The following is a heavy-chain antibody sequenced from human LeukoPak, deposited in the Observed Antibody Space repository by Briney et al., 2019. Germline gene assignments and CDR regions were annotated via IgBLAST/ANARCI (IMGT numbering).Heavy chain of an antibody. CDR2: IIPIFGTA. J-gene: IGHJ4*02. D-gene: IGHD3-16*01. V-gene: IGHV1-69*01. Sequence: SVKVSCKASGGTFSSYAISWVRQAPGQGLEWMGGIIPIFGTANYAQKFQGRVTITADESTSTAYMELSSLRSEDTAVYFCARDSGGRGHFDFWGQGTLVTVSS. CDR3: ARDSGGRGHFDF. CDR1: GGTFSSYA.